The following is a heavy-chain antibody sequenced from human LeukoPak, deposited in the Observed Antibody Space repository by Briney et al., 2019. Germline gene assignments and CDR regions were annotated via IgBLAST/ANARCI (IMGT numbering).Heavy chain of an antibody. V-gene: IGHV3-23*01. Sequence: GGSLRLSCAASGFTFSSYAMSWVRQAPGKGLEWVSAISGSGGSTYYADSVKGRFTISRDNSKNTLYLQMNSLRAEDTAVYYCAPRNRGYCSGGSCYPDYWGQGTLVTVSS. CDR3: APRNRGYCSGGSCYPDY. D-gene: IGHD2-15*01. CDR1: GFTFSSYA. J-gene: IGHJ4*02. CDR2: ISGSGGST.